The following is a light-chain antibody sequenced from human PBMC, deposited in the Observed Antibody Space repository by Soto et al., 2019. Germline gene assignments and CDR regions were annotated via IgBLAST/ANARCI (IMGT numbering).Light chain of an antibody. CDR2: DNN. CDR3: GTWDSSLSAYV. V-gene: IGLV1-51*01. Sequence: QSVLTQPPSVSAAPGQKVTISCSGSSSNIGNNYVSWYQQLPGTAPKLLIYDNNRRPSGIPDRFSGSKSGTSATLGITGLQTGDEADYYCGTWDSSLSAYVFATGTQLTVL. CDR1: SSNIGNNY. J-gene: IGLJ1*01.